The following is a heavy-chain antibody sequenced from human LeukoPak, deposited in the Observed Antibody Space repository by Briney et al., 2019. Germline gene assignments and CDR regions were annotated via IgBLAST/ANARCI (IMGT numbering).Heavy chain of an antibody. CDR3: ARARPSSSRSLYYYYMDV. V-gene: IGHV1-69*01. D-gene: IGHD6-6*01. CDR1: GGTFSSYA. J-gene: IGHJ6*03. CDR2: IIPIFGTA. Sequence: EASVKVSCKASGGTFSSYAISWVRQAPGQGLEWMGGIIPIFGTANYAQKFQGRVTITADESTSTAYMELSSLRSEDTAVYYCARARPSSSRSLYYYYMDVWGKGTTVTVSS.